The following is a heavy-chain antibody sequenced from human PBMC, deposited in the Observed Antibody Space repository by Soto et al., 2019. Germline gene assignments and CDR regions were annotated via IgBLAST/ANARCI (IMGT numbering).Heavy chain of an antibody. CDR3: AKDRGYYSSSWPSY. D-gene: IGHD6-13*01. Sequence: QGQLVESGGGVVQPGRSLRLSCAASGSNFSNYVIHWVRQVPGKGLAWGAFISYHGTYDHYTDSVRGRFTISRDNSKNTVYLQMNSLRAEDTAVYYCAKDRGYYSSSWPSYWGQGTLVTVSS. J-gene: IGHJ4*02. CDR1: GSNFSNYV. V-gene: IGHV3-30*18. CDR2: ISYHGTYD.